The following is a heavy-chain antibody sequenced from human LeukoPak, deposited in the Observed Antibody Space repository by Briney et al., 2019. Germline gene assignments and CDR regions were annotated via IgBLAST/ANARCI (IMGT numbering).Heavy chain of an antibody. CDR1: DGSITSSY. Sequence: SETLSLSCTVSDGSITSSYWSWIRQPPGKGLEWIGYIYCCGSTGYSESTNYNPSLKSRVTISVDSTKNQFSLKLSSVTASDTAIYYFARGPGAVATDWYFDLWGRGTLVTVSS. CDR2: IYCCGSTGYSEST. CDR3: ARGPGAVATDWYFDL. J-gene: IGHJ2*01. V-gene: IGHV4-59*01. D-gene: IGHD6-19*01.